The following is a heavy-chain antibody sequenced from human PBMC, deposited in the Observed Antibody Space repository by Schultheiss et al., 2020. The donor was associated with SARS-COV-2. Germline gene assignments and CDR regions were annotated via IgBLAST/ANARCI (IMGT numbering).Heavy chain of an antibody. Sequence: GGSLRLSWAASGFTFSSYGMHWVRQAPGKGLEWVAVIWYDGSNKYYADSVKGRFTISRDNSKNTLYLQMNSLRAEDTAVYYCARALGEGGFDYWGQGTLVTVSS. V-gene: IGHV3-33*01. CDR2: IWYDGSNK. CDR3: ARALGEGGFDY. J-gene: IGHJ4*02. D-gene: IGHD3-16*01. CDR1: GFTFSSYG.